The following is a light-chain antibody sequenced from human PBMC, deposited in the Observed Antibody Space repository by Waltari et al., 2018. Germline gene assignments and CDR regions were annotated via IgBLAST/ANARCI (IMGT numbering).Light chain of an antibody. CDR2: GDS. V-gene: IGLV1-40*01. CDR3: QSYDSSLSAVV. J-gene: IGLJ2*01. CDR1: NSNIGAIYY. Sequence: QSLLTQPPSVSGAPGQRVTISCTGSNSNIGAIYYVHWYQQLPGTAPKLLIYGDSKRPSGVPDRFSGSKSGTSASLAITGLQPEDEADYYCQSYDSSLSAVVFGGGTKLTVL.